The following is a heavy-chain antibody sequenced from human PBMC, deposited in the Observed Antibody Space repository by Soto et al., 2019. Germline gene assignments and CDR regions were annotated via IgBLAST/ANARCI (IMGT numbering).Heavy chain of an antibody. D-gene: IGHD3-10*01. Sequence: QVQLVESGGGVVQPGKSLRLSCAGSGFPFLSYGMEWVRQAPGEGLEWVAVISDDGSNKYYADSVKGRFTISRDNSKNTLYLQMSSLRADDTAVYYCAKDRIGAGVRVYFDYWGQGALVTVSS. CDR2: ISDDGSNK. J-gene: IGHJ4*02. CDR3: AKDRIGAGVRVYFDY. V-gene: IGHV3-30*18. CDR1: GFPFLSYG.